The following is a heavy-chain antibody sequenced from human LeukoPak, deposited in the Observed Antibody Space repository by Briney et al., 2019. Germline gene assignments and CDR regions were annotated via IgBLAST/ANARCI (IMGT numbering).Heavy chain of an antibody. D-gene: IGHD3-10*01. Sequence: GGSLRLSCAASGFTFSSYGMHWVRQAPGKGLEWVAVIWYDGSNKYYADSVKGRFTISRDNSKNTLYLQMNSLRAEDTAVYYCARVSFSGSHLDYWGQGTLVTVSS. CDR1: GFTFSSYG. J-gene: IGHJ4*02. CDR3: ARVSFSGSHLDY. V-gene: IGHV3-33*01. CDR2: IWYDGSNK.